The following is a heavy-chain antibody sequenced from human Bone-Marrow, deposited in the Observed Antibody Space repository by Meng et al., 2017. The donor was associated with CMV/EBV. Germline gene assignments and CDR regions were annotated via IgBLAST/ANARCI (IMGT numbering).Heavy chain of an antibody. CDR3: AREESGWSS. D-gene: IGHD6-19*01. V-gene: IGHV4-39*07. CDR2: IYYSGST. J-gene: IGHJ5*02. CDR1: GGSISSSSYY. Sequence: GSLRLSCTVSGGSISSSSYYWVWIRQPPGKGLEWIGSIYYSGSTYYNPSLKSRVTISVDTSKNQFSLKLSSVTAADTAVYYCAREESGWSSWGQGTLVTVSS.